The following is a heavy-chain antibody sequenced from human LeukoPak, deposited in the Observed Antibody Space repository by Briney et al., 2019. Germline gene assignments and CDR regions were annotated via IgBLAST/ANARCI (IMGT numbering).Heavy chain of an antibody. V-gene: IGHV3-21*01. CDR1: GFTFSSYS. CDR2: ISSSSSYI. Sequence: PGGSLRLSCAASGFTFSSYSMNWVRQAPGKGLEWVSSISSSSSYIYYADSVKGRFTISRDNAKNSLYLQMNSLRAEDTAVYYCARGSSVGATEYYFDYWGQGTLVTVSS. CDR3: ARGSSVGATEYYFDY. J-gene: IGHJ4*02. D-gene: IGHD1-26*01.